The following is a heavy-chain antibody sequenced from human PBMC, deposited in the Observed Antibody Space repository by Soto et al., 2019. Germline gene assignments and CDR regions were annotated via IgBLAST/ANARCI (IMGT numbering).Heavy chain of an antibody. CDR2: ISSNGGST. J-gene: IGHJ4*02. CDR1: GFTFSSYA. V-gene: IGHV3-64D*08. D-gene: IGHD4-17*01. CDR3: VIEVGSDGDYGGDY. Sequence: GGSLRLSCSASGFTFSSYAMHWVRQAPGKGLEYVSAISSNGGSTYYADSVKGRFTISRDNSKNTLYLQMSSLRAEDTAVYYCVIEVGSDGDYGGDYWGQGTLVTVSS.